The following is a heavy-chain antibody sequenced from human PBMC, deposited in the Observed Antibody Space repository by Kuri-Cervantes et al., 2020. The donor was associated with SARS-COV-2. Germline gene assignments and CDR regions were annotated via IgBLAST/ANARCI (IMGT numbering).Heavy chain of an antibody. CDR2: IYTSGST. CDR3: ARDYSNYSAFDI. CDR1: GGSISSGSYY. J-gene: IGHJ3*02. V-gene: IGHV4-61*09. Sequence: SETLSLTCTVSGGSISSGSYYWSWIRQPAGKGLEWIGYIYTSGSTNYNPSLKSRVTISVDTSKNQFSLKLSSVTAADTAVYYCARDYSNYSAFDIWGQGTMVTVSS. D-gene: IGHD4-11*01.